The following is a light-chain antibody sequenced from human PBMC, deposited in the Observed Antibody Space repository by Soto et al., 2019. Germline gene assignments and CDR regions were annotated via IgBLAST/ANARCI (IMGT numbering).Light chain of an antibody. CDR2: KAS. V-gene: IGKV1-5*03. CDR1: ESISNW. J-gene: IGKJ1*01. CDR3: QHYNSYSEA. Sequence: DIKMTQSPSTLSASVGDRVIITFRASESISNWLAWYQQKLGKAPNLLIYKASSLKSGVPSRFSGSGSGTEFTLTISSLQPDDFATYYCQHYNSYSEAFGQGTKVDIK.